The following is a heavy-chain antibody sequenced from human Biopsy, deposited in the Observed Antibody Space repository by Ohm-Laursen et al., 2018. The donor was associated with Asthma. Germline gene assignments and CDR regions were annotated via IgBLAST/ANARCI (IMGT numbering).Heavy chain of an antibody. CDR2: VYWTGST. Sequence: TLSLTCSVYGGSISSFYWSWIRQSPEKGLEWMGYVYWTGSTNYNPSLKSRITMSVDTSKNQFSLKLSSVTAADTAVYYCARDFVDSAMDYFDYWGQGTLVTVSS. V-gene: IGHV4-59*01. CDR3: ARDFVDSAMDYFDY. J-gene: IGHJ4*02. D-gene: IGHD5-18*01. CDR1: GGSISSFY.